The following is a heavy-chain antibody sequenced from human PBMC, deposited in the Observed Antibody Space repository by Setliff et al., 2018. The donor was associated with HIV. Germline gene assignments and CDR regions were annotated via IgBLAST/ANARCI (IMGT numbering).Heavy chain of an antibody. D-gene: IGHD2-2*01. CDR1: GGTFISQA. V-gene: IGHV1-69*13. CDR3: ASPQGANQLLWSFDY. CDR2: IIPIFGTA. Sequence: SVKVSCKASGGTFISQAVSWVRQAPGQGLEWMGGIIPIFGTANYAQKFQGRVTITADESTNTAYMELSSLRSEDTAVYYCASPQGANQLLWSFDYWGQGTLVTVSS. J-gene: IGHJ4*02.